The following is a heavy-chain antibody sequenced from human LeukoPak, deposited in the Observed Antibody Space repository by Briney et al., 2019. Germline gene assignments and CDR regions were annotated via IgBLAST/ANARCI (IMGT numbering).Heavy chain of an antibody. J-gene: IGHJ6*02. CDR3: ARDSRYNTHYYYGMDV. CDR2: VSKSGDST. D-gene: IGHD3-3*01. Sequence: GEPLRLSCAASGFTFSSYEMNWVRQAPGKGLEWVSYVSKSGDSTYYADSVKGRFTISRDNAKNSLYLQMNSLSAEDTAVYYCARDSRYNTHYYYGMDVWGQGTTVTVSS. CDR1: GFTFSSYE. V-gene: IGHV3-48*03.